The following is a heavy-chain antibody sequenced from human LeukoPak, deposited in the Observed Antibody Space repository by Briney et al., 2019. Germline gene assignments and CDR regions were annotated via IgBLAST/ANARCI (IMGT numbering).Heavy chain of an antibody. V-gene: IGHV4-59*01. Sequence: SETLSLTCSVSGDSIYWSWVRQSPGKGLQWIGTVYYSGGTNYNPSLASRVTMSLDMSKSQFSLKLSSVTAADTAIYYCAVVTSHPRYFDHWGQGTLITVSS. CDR1: GDSIY. CDR2: VYYSGGT. J-gene: IGHJ4*02. CDR3: AVVTSHPRYFDH. D-gene: IGHD2-21*02.